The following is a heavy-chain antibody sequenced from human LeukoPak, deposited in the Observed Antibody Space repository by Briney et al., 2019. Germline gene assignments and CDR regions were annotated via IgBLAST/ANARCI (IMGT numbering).Heavy chain of an antibody. D-gene: IGHD4-17*01. CDR2: IWYDGSNI. CDR1: GFTFSSYD. CDR3: AKVGYGDLAH. V-gene: IGHV3-33*06. Sequence: GGSLRLSCAASGFTFSSYDMHWVRQAPGKGLEWVAVIWYDGSNINYGDSVKGRFAISGDNPENTVYLQMNSLRVDDTAVYYCAKVGYGDLAHWGQGTLVPVSS. J-gene: IGHJ4*02.